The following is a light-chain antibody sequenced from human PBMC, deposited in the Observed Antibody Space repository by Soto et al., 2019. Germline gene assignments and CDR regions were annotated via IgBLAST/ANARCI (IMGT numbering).Light chain of an antibody. CDR2: EVI. V-gene: IGLV2-14*01. Sequence: QSALTQPASVSGSPRQSITISCTETNSDFDTYTYVSWYQQVPGKAPKLMIYEVIKRPSGVSSRFSGSKSGNTASLTISWLQAEDEADYYCSSYISRNLVFGGGTKVTV. J-gene: IGLJ2*01. CDR3: SSYISRNLV. CDR1: NSDFDTYTY.